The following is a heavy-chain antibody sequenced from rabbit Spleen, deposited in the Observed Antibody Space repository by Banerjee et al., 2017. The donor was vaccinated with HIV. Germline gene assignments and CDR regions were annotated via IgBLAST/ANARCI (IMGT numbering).Heavy chain of an antibody. CDR2: IDSGSSGFT. J-gene: IGHJ6*01. CDR3: ARDTSSSFSSYGMDL. V-gene: IGHV1S40*01. Sequence: QSLEESGGDLVKPGASLTLTCTASGVSFSSSSYMCWVRQAPGKGLEWIACIDSGSSGFTYFATWAKGRFTCSKTSSTTVTLQMTRLTAADTATYFCARDTSSSFSSYGMDLWGPGTLVT. D-gene: IGHD1-1*01. CDR1: GVSFSSSSY.